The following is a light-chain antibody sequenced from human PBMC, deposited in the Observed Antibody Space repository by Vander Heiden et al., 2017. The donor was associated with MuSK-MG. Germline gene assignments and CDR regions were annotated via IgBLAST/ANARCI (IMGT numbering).Light chain of an antibody. Sequence: QSLLTQPPSLSGAPGQRVTISCAGTSSNIGADFGVHWYQQLPGTAPKLLIFSDNIRPSGVPDRFLASKSGSSASLAITGLHTDDEAHYYCQSYDSAMREPVFGGGTKLTVL. CDR2: SDN. V-gene: IGLV1-40*01. J-gene: IGLJ2*01. CDR1: SSNIGADFG. CDR3: QSYDSAMREPV.